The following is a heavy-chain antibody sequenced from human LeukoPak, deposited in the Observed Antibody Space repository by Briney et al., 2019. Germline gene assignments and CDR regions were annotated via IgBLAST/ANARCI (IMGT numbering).Heavy chain of an antibody. CDR3: ARTLRRGTPLDH. J-gene: IGHJ4*02. Sequence: APVTVLYKASGYTFASYYIHWVRQAPGQGLEWMGIINPSGGSTSYAQKFQGRVTMTRDTSTSTVYMELSSLRSEDTAVYYCARTLRRGTPLDHWVTGILVTVSS. CDR2: INPSGGST. V-gene: IGHV1-46*01. D-gene: IGHD1-7*01. CDR1: GYTFASYY.